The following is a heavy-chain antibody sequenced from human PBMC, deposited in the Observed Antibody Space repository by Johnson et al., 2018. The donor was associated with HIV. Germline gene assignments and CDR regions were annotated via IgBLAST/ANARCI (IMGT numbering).Heavy chain of an antibody. V-gene: IGHV3-NL1*01. CDR1: GFGFSRYA. D-gene: IGHD5-12*01. Sequence: VQLVESGGGVVQPGRSLRASCAASGFGFSRYAMHWVRQPPGKGLEWVSVIYSGGSTYYADSVKGRFTISRDNSKNTLYLQMNSLRAEDTAVYYCAKPNSGYALGLGAFDIWGQGTMVTVSS. CDR2: IYSGGST. CDR3: AKPNSGYALGLGAFDI. J-gene: IGHJ3*02.